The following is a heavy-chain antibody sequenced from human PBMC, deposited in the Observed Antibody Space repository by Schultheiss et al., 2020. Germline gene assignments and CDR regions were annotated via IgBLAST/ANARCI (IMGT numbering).Heavy chain of an antibody. CDR1: GGSISSGGYY. V-gene: IGHV4-31*11. Sequence: SETLSLTCAVSGGSISSGGYYWTWIRQSPGKGLEWIGEINHTGSTNYNPSLKSRVTISVDTSKNQFSLKLSSVTAADTAVYYCARGVIVVVTARQYFDYWGQGTLVTVSS. CDR2: INHTGST. J-gene: IGHJ4*02. CDR3: ARGVIVVVTARQYFDY. D-gene: IGHD2-21*02.